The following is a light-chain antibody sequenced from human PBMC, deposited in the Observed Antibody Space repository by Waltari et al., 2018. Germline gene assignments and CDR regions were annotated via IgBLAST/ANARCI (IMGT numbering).Light chain of an antibody. CDR1: QSISGS. J-gene: IGKJ4*01. Sequence: DLQMTQSPSSLSASVGDRVTSNCRASQSISGSLNWYQQKPGKAPKLLIYAASTLQSGVPSRFSGSGSGTDFTLTINRLQPEDFATYFCQQSYNDPLTFGGGTKMEIK. CDR3: QQSYNDPLT. V-gene: IGKV1-39*01. CDR2: AAS.